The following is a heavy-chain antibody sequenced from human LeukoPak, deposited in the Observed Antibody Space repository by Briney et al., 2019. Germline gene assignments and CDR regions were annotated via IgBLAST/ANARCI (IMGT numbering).Heavy chain of an antibody. CDR2: ISDSGSST. Sequence: GGSLRLSCAASGFTFSSYAMSWVRQAPGKGLEWVSVISDSGSSTYYADSVKGRFTISRENSKNTMYLQMNSLKAEDTAVYYCAKKAVGTATGGPFDYWGQGTLVIVSS. CDR3: AKKAVGTATGGPFDY. J-gene: IGHJ4*02. D-gene: IGHD1-26*01. V-gene: IGHV3-23*01. CDR1: GFTFSSYA.